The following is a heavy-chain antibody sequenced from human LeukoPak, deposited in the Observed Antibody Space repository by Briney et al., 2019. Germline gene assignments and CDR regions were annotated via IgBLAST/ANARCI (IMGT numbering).Heavy chain of an antibody. CDR1: GGSFSGYY. J-gene: IGHJ4*02. Sequence: SSETLSLTCAVYGGSFSGYYWSWIRQPPGKGLEWIGEINHSGSTNYNPSLKSRVTISVDTSKNQFSLKLSSVTAADTAVYYCARGDTAMVTARFDYWGQGTLVTVSS. CDR3: ARGDTAMVTARFDY. V-gene: IGHV4-34*01. CDR2: INHSGST. D-gene: IGHD5-18*01.